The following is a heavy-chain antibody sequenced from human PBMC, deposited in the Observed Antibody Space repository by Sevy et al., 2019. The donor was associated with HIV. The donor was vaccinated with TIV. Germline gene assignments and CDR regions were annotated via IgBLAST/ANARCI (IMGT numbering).Heavy chain of an antibody. CDR3: ASGGSGDVRNCAYYHYGMDV. CDR2: MSPKSGST. Sequence: ASVKVSCKASGDTFSTYDINWVRQAPGQGLEWMGWMSPKSGSTGFAQKFQARLTMTRDTSINTAYMELSSLRSEDTAGHYCASGGSGDVRNCAYYHYGMDVWGQGTTVTVSS. D-gene: IGHD3-3*01. J-gene: IGHJ6*02. V-gene: IGHV1-8*02. CDR1: GDTFSTYD.